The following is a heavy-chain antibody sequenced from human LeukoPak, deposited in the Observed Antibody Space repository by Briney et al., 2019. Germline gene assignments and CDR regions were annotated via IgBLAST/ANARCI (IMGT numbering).Heavy chain of an antibody. J-gene: IGHJ4*02. CDR2: ISWDGGST. D-gene: IGHD1-26*01. V-gene: IGHV3-43D*03. CDR1: GFTFDDYA. Sequence: PGGSLRLSCAASGFTFDDYAMHWVRQAPGKGLEGVSLISWDGGSTYYADSVKGRFTISRDNSKNSLYLQVNSLRAEDTALYYCAKASRIVGATGLDYWGQGTLVTVSS. CDR3: AKASRIVGATGLDY.